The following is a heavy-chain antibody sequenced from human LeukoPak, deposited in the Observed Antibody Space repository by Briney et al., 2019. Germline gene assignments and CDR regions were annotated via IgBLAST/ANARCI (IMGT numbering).Heavy chain of an antibody. CDR2: IRYEGNEK. CDR1: RFTFSSYS. D-gene: IGHD3-10*01. CDR3: AKDLVRDRWFGES. J-gene: IGHJ5*02. V-gene: IGHV3-30*02. Sequence: PGGPLSLSCAASRFTFSSYSMNWVRQAPGKGLEWVAFIRYEGNEKFYAGSVRGRFTISRDNSKNTLYLEMKSLRTEDTAVYYCAKDLVRDRWFGESWGQGTLVTVSS.